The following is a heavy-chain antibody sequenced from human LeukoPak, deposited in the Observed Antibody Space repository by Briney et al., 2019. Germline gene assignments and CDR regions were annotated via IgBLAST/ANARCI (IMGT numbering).Heavy chain of an antibody. CDR3: ATRSSTLAAARCFDD. J-gene: IGHJ4*03. CDR2: IDHRGSS. Sequence: SETLSLTCAVHGESFSAYFWSWLRQVPGKGLEWIGEIDHRGSSNYNPPLKSRATISVDTSKNHFSLSLTSVTAADTAVYYCATRSSTLAAARCFDDWGQGTVVTVSS. V-gene: IGHV4-34*01. D-gene: IGHD6-6*01. CDR1: GESFSAYF.